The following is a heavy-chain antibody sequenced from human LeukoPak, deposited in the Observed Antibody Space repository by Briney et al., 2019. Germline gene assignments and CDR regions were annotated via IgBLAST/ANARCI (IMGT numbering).Heavy chain of an antibody. V-gene: IGHV1-69*05. CDR2: IIPIFDTT. Sequence: SVKVSCKASGGTFSSNAISWVRQAPGQGLEWMGGIIPIFDTTNYAQNFQGRVTITTDESTSTAYMELSSLRSEDTAVYYCARVNGIFYYYYMDVWGKGTTVTVSS. CDR1: GGTFSSNA. D-gene: IGHD3-16*01. CDR3: ARVNGIFYYYYMDV. J-gene: IGHJ6*03.